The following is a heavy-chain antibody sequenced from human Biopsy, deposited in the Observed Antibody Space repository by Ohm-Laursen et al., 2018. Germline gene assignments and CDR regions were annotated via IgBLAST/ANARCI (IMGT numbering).Heavy chain of an antibody. Sequence: EASVKVSCKAPGGTFSNYGVNWVRQAPGQGLEWLGGNIPILGTGNYAQKFQDRVTVAADTSTSTAIMELRSLRSDDTAVYYCATKLTGYFHHWGQGTLVIVSS. J-gene: IGHJ1*01. D-gene: IGHD3-9*01. CDR3: ATKLTGYFHH. CDR2: NIPILGTG. V-gene: IGHV1-69*06. CDR1: GGTFSNYG.